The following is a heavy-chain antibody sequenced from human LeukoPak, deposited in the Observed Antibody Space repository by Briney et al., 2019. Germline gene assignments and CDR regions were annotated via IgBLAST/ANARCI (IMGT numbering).Heavy chain of an antibody. D-gene: IGHD3-10*01. V-gene: IGHV3-23*01. CDR1: GFTFSSYA. CDR3: AKDGTVVRGVIFSQSSFFDY. CDR2: ISGSGGST. Sequence: GGSLRLSCAASGFTFSSYAMSWVRQAPGKGLEWVSVISGSGGSTYYADSVKGRFTISRDNSKNTLYLQMNSLRAEDTAVYYCAKDGTVVRGVIFSQSSFFDYWGQGTLVTVSS. J-gene: IGHJ4*02.